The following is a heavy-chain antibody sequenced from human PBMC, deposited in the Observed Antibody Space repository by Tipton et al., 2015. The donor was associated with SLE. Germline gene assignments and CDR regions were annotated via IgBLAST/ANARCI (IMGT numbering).Heavy chain of an antibody. D-gene: IGHD3-3*01. CDR3: ARHMAWGWNGCRYFDS. Sequence: VQLVQSGAEVKKPGESLKISCKGSGYTFTSYWIGWVRQMPGKGLEWMGTIYPADSDTRYSPSFQGQVTISADKSISTVYMQWSGLKASDTAMYYCARHMAWGWNGCRYFDSWGQGTLVTVSS. CDR1: GYTFTSYW. V-gene: IGHV5-51*01. CDR2: IYPADSDT. J-gene: IGHJ4*02.